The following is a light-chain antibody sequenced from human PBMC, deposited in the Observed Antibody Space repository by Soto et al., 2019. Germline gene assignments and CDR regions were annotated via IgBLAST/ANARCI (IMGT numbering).Light chain of an antibody. J-gene: IGLJ2*01. Sequence: QPVLTQPPSASGTPGQRVTISCSGSSSNIGSHYLYWYQQLPGTAPKLLVYRNDQRPSGVPDRFSGSKSGTSASLAISGLRSEDEADYYCAAWDDSLRDVVFGGGTKLTVL. V-gene: IGLV1-47*01. CDR3: AAWDDSLRDVV. CDR2: RND. CDR1: SSNIGSHY.